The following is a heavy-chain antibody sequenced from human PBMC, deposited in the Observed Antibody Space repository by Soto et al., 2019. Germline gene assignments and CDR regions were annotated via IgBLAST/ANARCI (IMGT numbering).Heavy chain of an antibody. CDR3: TTGETYYYDSSGHDAFDI. J-gene: IGHJ3*02. V-gene: IGHV3-15*07. D-gene: IGHD3-22*01. CDR1: GFTFSNAW. Sequence: EVQLVESGGGLVKPGGSLRLSCAASGFTFSNAWMNWVRQAPGKGLEWVGRIKSKTDGGTTDYAAPVKGRFTISRDDSKNTLYLQMNSLKTEDTAVYYCTTGETYYYDSSGHDAFDIWGQGTMVTVSS. CDR2: IKSKTDGGTT.